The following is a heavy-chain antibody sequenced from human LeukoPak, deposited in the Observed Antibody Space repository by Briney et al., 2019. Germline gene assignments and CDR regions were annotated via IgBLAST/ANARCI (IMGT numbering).Heavy chain of an antibody. V-gene: IGHV4-59*01. CDR3: ARLLAGCPGGRCRAHFDY. CDR1: GDSIDSNY. Sequence: SETLSLTCSVSGDSIDSNYWSWMRQPPGKGLEWIGYIYYGGSTNYNPSLKSRVSMSVDTSKNQFSLNLSSVTAADTAVYHCARLLAGCPGGRCRAHFDYWGQGTLVTVSS. D-gene: IGHD2-15*01. CDR2: IYYGGST. J-gene: IGHJ4*02.